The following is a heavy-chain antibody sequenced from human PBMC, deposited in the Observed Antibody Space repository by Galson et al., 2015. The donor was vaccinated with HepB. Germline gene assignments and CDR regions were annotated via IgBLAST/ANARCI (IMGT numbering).Heavy chain of an antibody. V-gene: IGHV3-30-3*01. J-gene: IGHJ6*02. CDR2: ISYDGSNK. CDR1: GFTFSSYA. CDR3: ATGEVAAAGTEMVDYYYYGMDV. Sequence: SLRLSCAASGFTFSSYAMHWVRQAPGKGLEWVAVISYDGSNKYYADSVKGRFTISRDNSKNTLYLQMNSLRAEDTAVYYCATGEVAAAGTEMVDYYYYGMDVWGQGTTVTVSS. D-gene: IGHD6-13*01.